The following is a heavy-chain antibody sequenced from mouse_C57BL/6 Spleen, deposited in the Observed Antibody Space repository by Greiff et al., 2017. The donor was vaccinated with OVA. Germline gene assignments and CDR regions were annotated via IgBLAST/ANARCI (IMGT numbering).Heavy chain of an antibody. CDR2: IYPGDGDT. V-gene: IGHV1-82*01. CDR1: GYEFSSSW. J-gene: IGHJ2*01. Sequence: QVQLQQSGPELVKPGASVKISCKASGYEFSSSWMNWVKQRPGKGLEWIGRIYPGDGDTNYNGKFKGKATLTADKSSSTAYMQLSSLTSEDSAVYFCARGATVVDYWGQGTTLTVSS. CDR3: ARGATVVDY. D-gene: IGHD1-1*01.